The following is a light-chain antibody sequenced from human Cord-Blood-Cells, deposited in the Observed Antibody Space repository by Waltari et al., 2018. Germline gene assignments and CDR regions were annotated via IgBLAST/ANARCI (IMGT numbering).Light chain of an antibody. J-gene: IGKJ1*01. CDR3: MQALQTRWT. V-gene: IGKV2-28*01. Sequence: DIVMTQSPLSLPVTPGEPASISCRSSQSLLHSNGYNYLDWYLQKPGQSPQLLIYLGSNQASGVPDRVSGSGSGTDFTLKISRVEAEDVGVYYCMQALQTRWTFGQGTKVEIK. CDR1: QSLLHSNGYNY. CDR2: LGS.